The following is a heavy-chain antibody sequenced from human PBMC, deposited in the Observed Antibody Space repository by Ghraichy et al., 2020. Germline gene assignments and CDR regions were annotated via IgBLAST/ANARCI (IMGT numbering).Heavy chain of an antibody. CDR1: GGSISSGGYY. V-gene: IGHV4-31*02. J-gene: IGHJ4*02. CDR3: ARCLTTVTNFDY. D-gene: IGHD4-17*01. CDR2: IYYSGST. Sequence: SQTLSLTCAVSGGSISSGGYYWSWIRQHPGKGLEWIGYIYYSGSTYYNPSLKSRVTISVDTSKNQFSLKLSSVTAADTAVYYCARCLTTVTNFDYWGQGTLVTVSS.